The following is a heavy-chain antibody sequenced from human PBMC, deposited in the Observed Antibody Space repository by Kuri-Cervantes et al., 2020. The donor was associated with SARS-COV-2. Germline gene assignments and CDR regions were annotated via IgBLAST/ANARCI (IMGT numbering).Heavy chain of an antibody. J-gene: IGHJ4*02. Sequence: GGSLRLSCAASGFTFSSYAMHWVRQAPGKGLEWVAVISYDGSNKYYADSVKGRFTISRDNSKNTLYLQMNSLRAEDTAVYYCATGLSSGWYYANSEHYFDFWGQGTLVTVSS. V-gene: IGHV3-30-3*01. D-gene: IGHD6-19*01. CDR1: GFTFSSYA. CDR2: ISYDGSNK. CDR3: ATGLSSGWYYANSEHYFDF.